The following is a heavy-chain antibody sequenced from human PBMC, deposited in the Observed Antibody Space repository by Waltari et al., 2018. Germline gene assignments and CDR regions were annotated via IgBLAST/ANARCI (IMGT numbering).Heavy chain of an antibody. CDR3: ARGVPGSWPDYYFDH. CDR2: FSVYNGNT. CDR1: GYTFTNYG. Sequence: QLQLVQSGAEVKKPGASVKVSCTASGYTFTNYGISWVRQAPGQGLEWMGWFSVYNGNTNYEQKLQGRVTMTTDTSTSTAYMELRSLRSDDTAVYYCARGVPGSWPDYYFDHWGQGTLVTVSS. V-gene: IGHV1-18*01. J-gene: IGHJ4*02. D-gene: IGHD3-10*01.